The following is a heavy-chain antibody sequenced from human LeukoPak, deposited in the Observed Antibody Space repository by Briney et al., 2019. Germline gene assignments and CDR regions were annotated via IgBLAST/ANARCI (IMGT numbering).Heavy chain of an antibody. CDR2: ISSGAITM. J-gene: IGHJ4*02. Sequence: GGSLRLSCAASGFMFRSFEMYWVRQAPGKGLEWIAYISSGAITMYYADSVKGRFTISRDDAKNSQFLQMNSLRAEDTAVYYCALLAVAGDFDYWGQGALVTVSS. CDR1: GFMFRSFE. D-gene: IGHD6-19*01. CDR3: ALLAVAGDFDY. V-gene: IGHV3-48*03.